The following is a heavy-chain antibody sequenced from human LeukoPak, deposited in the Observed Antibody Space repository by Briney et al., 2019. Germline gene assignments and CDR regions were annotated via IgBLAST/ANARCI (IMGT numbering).Heavy chain of an antibody. CDR2: IYYNGNT. CDR1: GGSITNSSYY. CDR3: ARDTIMITFGGVIAPDNWFDP. V-gene: IGHV4-39*07. J-gene: IGHJ5*02. D-gene: IGHD3-16*02. Sequence: SETLSLTCTVSGGSITNSSYYWAWIRQPPGKGLEWMGNIYYNGNTYYNSSLKSRVTISVDTSKNQFSLKLSSVTAADTAVYYCARDTIMITFGGVIAPDNWFDPWGQGTLVTVSS.